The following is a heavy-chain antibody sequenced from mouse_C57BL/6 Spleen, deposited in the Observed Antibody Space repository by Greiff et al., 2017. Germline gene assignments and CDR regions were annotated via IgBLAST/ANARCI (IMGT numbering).Heavy chain of an antibody. V-gene: IGHV1-9*01. CDR3: AGFDGITPVFDY. D-gene: IGHD2-3*01. CDR2: ILPGSGST. J-gene: IGHJ2*01. CDR1: GYTFTGYW. Sequence: VQLQQSGAELMQPGASVKLSCKATGYTFTGYWIEWVKQRPGHGLEWIGEILPGSGSTNYNEKFKGKATFTAATSSNTAYMQLSSLTTEDSAIYSGAGFDGITPVFDYWGQGTTLTVSS.